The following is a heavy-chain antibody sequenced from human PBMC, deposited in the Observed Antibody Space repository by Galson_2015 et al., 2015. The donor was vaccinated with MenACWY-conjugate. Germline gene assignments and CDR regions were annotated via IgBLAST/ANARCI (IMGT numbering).Heavy chain of an antibody. CDR1: GYTFSSYV. D-gene: IGHD5-12*01. V-gene: IGHV3-23*01. CDR2: ITDSGVSR. Sequence: SLRLSCEASGYTFSSYVMSWVRQAPGKGLEWVSSITDSGVSRYYADSVKGRFTLSRDNSKNTLYLQMNSLRAEDTAVYYCAKGGCGGYVGCHFDYWGQGTLVTVSS. CDR3: AKGGCGGYVGCHFDY. J-gene: IGHJ4*02.